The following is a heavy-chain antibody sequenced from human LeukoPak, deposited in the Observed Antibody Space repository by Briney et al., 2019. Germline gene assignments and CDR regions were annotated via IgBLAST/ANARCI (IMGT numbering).Heavy chain of an antibody. D-gene: IGHD1-26*01. Sequence: SETLSLTCTVSGGSIGGNSYWSWIRQPPGKGPEWIGHISNSGSTYYSPSLSSRVTISLDTSKNQFSLKLRSVTAADTAVYYCARGGASSIPLDYWGRGTLVTVSS. J-gene: IGHJ4*02. CDR2: ISNSGST. V-gene: IGHV4-61*01. CDR1: GGSIGGNSY. CDR3: ARGGASSIPLDY.